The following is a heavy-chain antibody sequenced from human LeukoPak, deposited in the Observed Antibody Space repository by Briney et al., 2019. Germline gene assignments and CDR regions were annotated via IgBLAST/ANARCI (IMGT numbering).Heavy chain of an antibody. CDR3: ARAQNDYYYYYYMDV. Sequence: GGSLRLSCAASGFTFSDYYMTWVRQAPGKGLEWVANIKQDGSEKYYVDSVKGRFTISRDNAKNSLSLQMNSLRAEDMAVYYCARAQNDYYYYYYMDVWGKGTTVTVSS. CDR1: GFTFSDYY. V-gene: IGHV3-7*01. CDR2: IKQDGSEK. J-gene: IGHJ6*03.